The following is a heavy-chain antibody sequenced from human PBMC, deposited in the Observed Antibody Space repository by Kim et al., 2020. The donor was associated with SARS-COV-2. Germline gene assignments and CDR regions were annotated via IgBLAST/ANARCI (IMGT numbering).Heavy chain of an antibody. CDR2: ISSSSSYI. CDR1: GFTFSSYS. V-gene: IGHV3-21*01. CDR3: ARVTSSTSWGLDV. D-gene: IGHD2-2*01. Sequence: GGSLRFSCAASGFTFSSYSMNWVRQAPGKGLEWVSSISSSSSYIYYADSLKGRFTISRDNAKNSLYLQMNSLRAEDTAVYYCARVTSSTSWGLDVWRQGTTVTVSS. J-gene: IGHJ6*02.